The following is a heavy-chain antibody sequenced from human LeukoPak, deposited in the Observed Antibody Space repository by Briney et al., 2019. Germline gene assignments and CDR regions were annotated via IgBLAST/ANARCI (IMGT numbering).Heavy chain of an antibody. CDR3: ARGGWGGMARRVYYYYYYMDV. J-gene: IGHJ6*03. CDR1: GGSISSYY. D-gene: IGHD2-21*01. CDR2: IYTSGST. Sequence: HPSETLSLTCTVSGGSISSYYWSWIRQPAGKGLEWIGRIYTSGSTNCNPSLKSRVTMSVDTSKNQFSLKLSSVTAADTAVYYCARGGWGGMARRVYYYYYYMDVWGKGTTVTVSS. V-gene: IGHV4-4*07.